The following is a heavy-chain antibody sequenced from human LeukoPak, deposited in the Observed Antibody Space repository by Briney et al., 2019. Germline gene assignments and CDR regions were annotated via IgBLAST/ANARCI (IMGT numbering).Heavy chain of an antibody. CDR3: ASSVESEYYFDY. Sequence: ASVKVSCKASGYTFTSYDINWVRQATGQGLEWMGWISAYNGNTNYAQKLQGRVTMTTDTSTSTAYMELRSLRSDDTAVYYCASSVESEYYFDYWGQGTLVTVSS. J-gene: IGHJ4*02. V-gene: IGHV1-18*01. CDR2: ISAYNGNT. CDR1: GYTFTSYD.